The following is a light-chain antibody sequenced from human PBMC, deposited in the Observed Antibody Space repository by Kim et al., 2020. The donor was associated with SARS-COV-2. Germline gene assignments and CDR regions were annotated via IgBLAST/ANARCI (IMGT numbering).Light chain of an antibody. V-gene: IGKV3-11*01. Sequence: LAAGARATLACRASQSISSYLAWYQQKPGQAPRLFISDATNKATGIPDRFSVSGSETDFTITIGSLEPEEFADYYSQQRSAWPLTYGGGTRVEIK. CDR3: QQRSAWPLT. J-gene: IGKJ4*01. CDR1: QSISSY. CDR2: DAT.